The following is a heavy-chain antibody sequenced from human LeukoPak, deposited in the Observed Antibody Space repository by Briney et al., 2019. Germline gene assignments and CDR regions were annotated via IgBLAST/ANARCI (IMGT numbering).Heavy chain of an antibody. V-gene: IGHV4-39*07. Sequence: SETLSLTCTVSGGSISSSSYYWGWIRQPPGKGLEWIGSIYYSGSTYYNPSLKSRVTISVDTSKNQFSLKLSSVTAADTAVYYCARVAEDCSSTSCYFGYYYMDVWGKGTTVTVSS. D-gene: IGHD2-2*01. J-gene: IGHJ6*03. CDR3: ARVAEDCSSTSCYFGYYYMDV. CDR1: GGSISSSSYY. CDR2: IYYSGST.